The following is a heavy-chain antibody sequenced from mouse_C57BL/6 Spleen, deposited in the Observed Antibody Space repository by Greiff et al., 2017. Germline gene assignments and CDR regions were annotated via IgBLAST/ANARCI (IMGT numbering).Heavy chain of an antibody. Sequence: AASGIDFSRYWMSWVRRAPGNGLEWIGEINPDSSTINYAPSLKDKFIISRDNAKNTLYLQMSKVRSEDTALYYCATHDGYPAWFAYWGQGTLVTVSA. CDR2: INPDSSTI. D-gene: IGHD2-3*01. J-gene: IGHJ3*01. CDR1: GIDFSRYW. CDR3: ATHDGYPAWFAY. V-gene: IGHV4-1*01.